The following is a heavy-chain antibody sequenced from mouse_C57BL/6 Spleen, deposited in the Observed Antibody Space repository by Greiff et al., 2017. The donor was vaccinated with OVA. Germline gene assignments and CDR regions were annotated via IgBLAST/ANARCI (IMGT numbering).Heavy chain of an antibody. Sequence: VQLQQPGAELVRPGSSVKLSCKASGYTFTSYWMDWVKQRPGQGLEWIGNIYPSDSETHYNQKFKDKATLTVDKSSSTAYMQLSSLTSEDSAVYYCARLGDDGYSFAYWGQGTLVTVSA. CDR2: IYPSDSET. V-gene: IGHV1-61*01. CDR3: ARLGDDGYSFAY. CDR1: GYTFTSYW. D-gene: IGHD2-3*01. J-gene: IGHJ3*01.